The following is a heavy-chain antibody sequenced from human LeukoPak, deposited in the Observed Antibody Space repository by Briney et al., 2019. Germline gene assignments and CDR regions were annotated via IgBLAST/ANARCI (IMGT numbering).Heavy chain of an antibody. D-gene: IGHD3-22*01. J-gene: IGHJ4*02. Sequence: AASVKVSCKASGYTFTSYGISWVRQAPGQGLEWMGWISAYNGNTNYAQKLQGRVTMTTDTSTSTAYMELRSLRSDDTAVYYCARGHYYDSSGYLPRAFDYWGQGTLVTVSS. CDR1: GYTFTSYG. CDR3: ARGHYYDSSGYLPRAFDY. CDR2: ISAYNGNT. V-gene: IGHV1-18*01.